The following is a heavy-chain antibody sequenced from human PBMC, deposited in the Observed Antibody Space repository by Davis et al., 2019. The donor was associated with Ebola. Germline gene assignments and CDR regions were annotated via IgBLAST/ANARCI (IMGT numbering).Heavy chain of an antibody. CDR1: GFTFSSYS. D-gene: IGHD6-13*01. V-gene: IGHV3-48*02. CDR3: ARVKGVEQQLVYYYYGMDV. Sequence: GGSLRLSCAASGFTFSSYSMNWVRQAPGKGLEWVSYISSSSSTIYYADSVKGRFTISRENAKNSLYLQMNSLRDEDTAVYYCARVKGVEQQLVYYYYGMDVWGKGTTVTVSS. CDR2: ISSSSSTI. J-gene: IGHJ6*04.